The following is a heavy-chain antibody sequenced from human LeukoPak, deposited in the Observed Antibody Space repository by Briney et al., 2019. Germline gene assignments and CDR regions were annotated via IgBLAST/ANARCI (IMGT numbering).Heavy chain of an antibody. CDR1: GFSFSSYD. J-gene: IGHJ4*02. D-gene: IGHD6-19*01. V-gene: IGHV3-13*01. Sequence: GGSLRLSCAGSGFSFSSYDMLWVRQATGKGLEWVSAIGSGGDTYYAGSVKGRFTISRKSAKNSFYLQMNSLSAGDTAVYFCARAVAGTDEIDSWGQGTLVTVSS. CDR3: ARAVAGTDEIDS. CDR2: IGSGGDT.